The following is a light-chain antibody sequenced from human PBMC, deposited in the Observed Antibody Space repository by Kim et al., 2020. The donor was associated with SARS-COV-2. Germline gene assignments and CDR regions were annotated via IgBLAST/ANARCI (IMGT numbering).Light chain of an antibody. CDR1: SGYRNYK. J-gene: IGLJ1*01. V-gene: IGLV9-49*01. Sequence: CTPSSGYRNYKGGGYQKRPGKGPRFVIRVGTGGIVGSKGDGIPDRFSVLGSGLNRYLTIKNIQEEDESDYHCGADHGSGSNFVYVFGTGTKVTVL. CDR3: GADHGSGSNFVYV. CDR2: VGTGGIVG.